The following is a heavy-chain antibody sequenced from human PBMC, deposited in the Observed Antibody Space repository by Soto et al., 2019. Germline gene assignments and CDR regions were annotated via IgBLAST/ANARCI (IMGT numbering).Heavy chain of an antibody. V-gene: IGHV3-64D*06. J-gene: IGHJ4*01. CDR1: GFTFSNYA. Sequence: GSLRLSCSVSGFTFSNYAMHWVRQAPGKGLEYVSGITSDGDSTWHADSVKDRFTISRDNSKNTLFLQMSSLRVEDTAIYFCVKGNQLLRYYFEFWGPGTLVPVYS. CDR3: VKGNQLLRYYFEF. D-gene: IGHD2-15*01. CDR2: ITSDGDST.